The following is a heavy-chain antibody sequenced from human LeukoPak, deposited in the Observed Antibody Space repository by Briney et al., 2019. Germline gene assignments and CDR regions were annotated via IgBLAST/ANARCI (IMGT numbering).Heavy chain of an antibody. CDR3: AKDAQRGFDYSNSLEY. CDR1: GFTFSHYG. V-gene: IGHV3-33*06. CDR2: IWYDGTNR. Sequence: PGRSLRLSCAASGFTFSHYGMHWVRQAPGKGLEWVAVIWYDGTNRYYGDSVKGRFTISRDDSKNTVYLQMNGLRAGDTAVYYCAKDAQRGFDYSNSLEYWGQGTLVTVSS. D-gene: IGHD4-11*01. J-gene: IGHJ4*02.